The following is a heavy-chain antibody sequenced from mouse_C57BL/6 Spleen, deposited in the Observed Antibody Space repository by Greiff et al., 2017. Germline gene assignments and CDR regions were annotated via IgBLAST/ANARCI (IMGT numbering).Heavy chain of an antibody. D-gene: IGHD1-1*02. CDR1: GYTFTDYY. CDR2: INPNNGGT. Sequence: EVQLQQSGPELVKPGASVKISCKASGYTFTDYYMNWVKQNHGKSLEWSGDINPNNGGTSYNQKFKGKATLTVDKSASTAYMELRSLTSEDSAVYYCARSYGYFDYWGQGTTLTVSS. V-gene: IGHV1-26*01. CDR3: ARSYGYFDY. J-gene: IGHJ2*01.